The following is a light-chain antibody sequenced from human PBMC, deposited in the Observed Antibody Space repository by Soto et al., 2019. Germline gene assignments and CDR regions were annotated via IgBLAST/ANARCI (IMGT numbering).Light chain of an antibody. CDR1: QNVGLN. J-gene: IGKJ4*02. CDR2: TAS. V-gene: IGKV3-11*01. Sequence: EMVLTQSPATLSLSPGESATLSCRASQNVGLNFAWYQQKSGQPPSLLIHTASSRATGIPARFSVSGSRTDFTLTISSIEAEDIAVYYCQERGRWPPATFGGGTKVEMK. CDR3: QERGRWPPAT.